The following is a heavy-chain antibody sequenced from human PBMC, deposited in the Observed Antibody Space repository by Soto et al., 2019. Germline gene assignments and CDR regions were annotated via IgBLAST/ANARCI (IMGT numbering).Heavy chain of an antibody. V-gene: IGHV3-30*18. CDR1: GFSFSSYS. CDR2: ISYDGSNK. Sequence: GGSLRLSCAASGFSFSSYSMNWVRQAPGKGLEWVAVISYDGSNKYYADSVKGRFTISRDNSKNTLYLQMNSLRAEDTAVYYCAKDGDCSSTSCYTPLQWGQGTLVTVSS. J-gene: IGHJ4*02. CDR3: AKDGDCSSTSCYTPLQ. D-gene: IGHD2-2*02.